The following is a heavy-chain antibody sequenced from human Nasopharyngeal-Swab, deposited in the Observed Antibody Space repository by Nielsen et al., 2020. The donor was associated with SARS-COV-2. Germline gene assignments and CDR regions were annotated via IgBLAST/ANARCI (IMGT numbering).Heavy chain of an antibody. CDR3: AKDMTAKYCSSTSCQREDAFDI. D-gene: IGHD2-2*01. J-gene: IGHJ3*02. CDR1: GFTFSSYG. Sequence: GGSLRPPCAASGFTFSSYGMHWVRQAPGKGLEWVAFIRYDGSNKYYADSVKGRFTISRDNSKNTLYLQMNSLRAEDTAVYYCAKDMTAKYCSSTSCQREDAFDIWGQGTMVTVSS. V-gene: IGHV3-30*02. CDR2: IRYDGSNK.